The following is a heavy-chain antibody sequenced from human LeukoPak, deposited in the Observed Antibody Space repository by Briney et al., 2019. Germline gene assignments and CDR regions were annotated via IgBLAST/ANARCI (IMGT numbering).Heavy chain of an antibody. V-gene: IGHV3-15*01. CDR2: IKSKTDGGTT. CDR1: GFTSSNAW. Sequence: GGSLRLSCAASGFTSSNAWMSWVRQAPGKGLEWVGRIKSKTDGGTTDYAAPVKGRFTISRDDSKNTLYLQMNSLKTEDTAVYYCTTDQFIYYDSSGYYYKTEYFQHWGQGTLVTVSS. CDR3: TTDQFIYYDSSGYYYKTEYFQH. J-gene: IGHJ1*01. D-gene: IGHD3-22*01.